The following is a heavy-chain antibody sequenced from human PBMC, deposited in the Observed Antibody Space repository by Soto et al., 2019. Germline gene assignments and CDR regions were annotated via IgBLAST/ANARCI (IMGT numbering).Heavy chain of an antibody. CDR1: GYSFVSYW. Sequence: EVQLVQSGAEVKTPGESLKISCKGSGYSFVSYWIAWVRQMPGKGLEWMGIIYPGDSDTTYSPSFQGQVTMSVEKSITTVYLQWSSLKASDTAMYYCARTDGYEIEYWGQGTLVTVSS. CDR2: IYPGDSDT. V-gene: IGHV5-51*01. CDR3: ARTDGYEIEY. D-gene: IGHD5-12*01. J-gene: IGHJ4*02.